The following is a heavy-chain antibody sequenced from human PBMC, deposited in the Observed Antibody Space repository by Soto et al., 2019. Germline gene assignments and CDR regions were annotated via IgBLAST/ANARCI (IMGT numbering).Heavy chain of an antibody. CDR3: ARQVVDGTVAGTGSLDY. CDR2: FYYSGST. J-gene: IGHJ4*02. V-gene: IGHV4-39*01. CDR1: GGSISTSIYY. D-gene: IGHD6-19*01. Sequence: SETLSLTCTVSGGSISTSIYYWVWIRQPPGKGLEWIGSFYYSGSTYYNPSLKSRVTISVDTSEKQFSLKLSSVTAADTAVYYCARQVVDGTVAGTGSLDYWGQGTLVTVSS.